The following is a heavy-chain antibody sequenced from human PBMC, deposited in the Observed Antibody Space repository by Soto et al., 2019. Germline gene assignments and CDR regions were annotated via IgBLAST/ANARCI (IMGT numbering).Heavy chain of an antibody. CDR3: ARADRTLVTSYSLDV. V-gene: IGHV4-4*02. J-gene: IGHJ6*02. D-gene: IGHD2-21*02. CDR2: IYHSGST. Sequence: SETLSLTCAVSGGSISSSNWWSWVRQPPGKGLEWIGEIYHSGSTNYNPSLKSRVTISVDKSKNQFSLKLSSVTDADTAAYYCARADRTLVTSYSLDVWGQGTTVTVSS. CDR1: GGSISSSNW.